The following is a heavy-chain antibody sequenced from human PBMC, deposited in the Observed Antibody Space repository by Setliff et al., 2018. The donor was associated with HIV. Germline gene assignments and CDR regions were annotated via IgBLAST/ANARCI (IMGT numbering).Heavy chain of an antibody. Sequence: PGGSLRLSCAASGFTFSNAWMNWVRQAPGKGLEWVGRIKSKTDGGTTDYAAPVKGRFTISRDDSKNTLYLQMNSLRAEDTAVYYCAKGIVGALHYYYGMDVWGQGTTVTVSS. CDR2: IKSKTDGGTT. D-gene: IGHD1-26*01. CDR3: AKGIVGALHYYYGMDV. CDR1: GFTFSNAW. J-gene: IGHJ6*02. V-gene: IGHV3-15*01.